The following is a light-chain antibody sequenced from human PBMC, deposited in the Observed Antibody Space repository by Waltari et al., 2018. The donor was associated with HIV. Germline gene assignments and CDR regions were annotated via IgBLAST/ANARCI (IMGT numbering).Light chain of an antibody. CDR3: AAWDDGLSGPV. J-gene: IGLJ3*02. Sequence: QSVLTQPPSAYGTPGQRVTIPCSGSSSNSGSNYVYWYQQLPGTAPKLLIYRTNQRPSGVPDRFSGSKSGTSASLAITGLRSEDEADYYCAAWDDGLSGPVFGGGTKLTVL. CDR2: RTN. CDR1: SSNSGSNY. V-gene: IGLV1-47*01.